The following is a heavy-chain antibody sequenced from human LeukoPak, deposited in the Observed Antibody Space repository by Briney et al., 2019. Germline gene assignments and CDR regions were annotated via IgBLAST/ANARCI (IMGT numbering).Heavy chain of an antibody. CDR3: AKDLDYYDSSGYYDY. Sequence: PGGSLRLSCAASGFTFSSYAMSWVRQAPGKGPEWVSAISGSGGSTYYADSVKGRFTISRDNSKNTLYLQMNSLRAEDTAVYYCAKDLDYYDSSGYYDYWGQGTLVTVSS. CDR1: GFTFSSYA. D-gene: IGHD3-22*01. V-gene: IGHV3-23*01. CDR2: ISGSGGST. J-gene: IGHJ4*02.